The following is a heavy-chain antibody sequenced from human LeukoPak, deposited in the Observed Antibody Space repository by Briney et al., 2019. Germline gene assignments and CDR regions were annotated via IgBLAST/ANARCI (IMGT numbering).Heavy chain of an antibody. CDR1: GGTFSSYA. J-gene: IGHJ5*02. Sequence: SVKVSCKASGGTFSSYAISWVRQAPGQGLEWMGGIIPIFGTANYAQKFQGRVTITADESTSTAYMELSSLRSEDTAVYYCAKRNYDFWRGRPNWFDPGGQRTLVSVSS. D-gene: IGHD3-3*01. CDR3: AKRNYDFWRGRPNWFDP. V-gene: IGHV1-69*01. CDR2: IIPIFGTA.